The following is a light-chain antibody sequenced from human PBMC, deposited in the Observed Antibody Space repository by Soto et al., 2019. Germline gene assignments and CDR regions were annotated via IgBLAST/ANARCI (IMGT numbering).Light chain of an antibody. CDR2: GAS. CDR3: QQYGSSPQT. J-gene: IGKJ2*01. CDR1: QTVSSSS. Sequence: EIVLTQSPGTLSLSPGERATLSCRASQTVSSSSLAWYQQKGGQAPRLLIYGASSRATGIPDRFSGSGSGTDFPLTISRLEPEDFAVYYCQQYGSSPQTFGQGTKLEIK. V-gene: IGKV3-20*01.